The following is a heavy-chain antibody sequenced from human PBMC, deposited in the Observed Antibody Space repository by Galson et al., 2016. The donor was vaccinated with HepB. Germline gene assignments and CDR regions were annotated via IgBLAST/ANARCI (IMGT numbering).Heavy chain of an antibody. CDR1: GFTFSMYW. D-gene: IGHD6-13*01. V-gene: IGHV3-7*03. J-gene: IGHJ4*02. Sequence: SLRLSCAASGFTFSMYWMSWVRQAPGKGLEWVANIKQGGSEKYYVESVRGRFTISRDNAENSLYLQMTSLRAEDTAVYYCASRRYTGRGGYSSSWLREYWGQGTLVTVSS. CDR3: ASRRYTGRGGYSSSWLREY. CDR2: IKQGGSEK.